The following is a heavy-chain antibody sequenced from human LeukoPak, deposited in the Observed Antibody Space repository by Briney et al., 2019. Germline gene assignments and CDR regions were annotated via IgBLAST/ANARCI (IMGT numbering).Heavy chain of an antibody. CDR1: GFTFSSYS. V-gene: IGHV3-21*01. CDR2: ISSSSSYI. J-gene: IGHJ6*03. D-gene: IGHD2-2*01. CDR3: ATYGGGYQLFYYYYMDV. Sequence: GGSLRLSCAASGFTFSSYSMNWVRQAPGKGLEWVSSISSSSSYIYYADSVKGRFTISRDNAKNSLYLQMNSLRAEDTAVYYCATYGGGYQLFYYYYMDVWGKGTTVTVSS.